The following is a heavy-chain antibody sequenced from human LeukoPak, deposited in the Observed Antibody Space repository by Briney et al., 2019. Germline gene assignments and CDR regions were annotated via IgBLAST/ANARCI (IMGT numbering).Heavy chain of an antibody. D-gene: IGHD2-2*01. J-gene: IGHJ4*02. CDR2: IKQDGSAK. Sequence: GGSLRLSCAASGFTFSDYWMHWVRQAPGKGLEWVANIKQDGSAKYYVDSVKGRFTISRDNAKNSLYLQMNSLRVEDTALYYCAKDRYCTSSSCPIDHWGQGTMVTVSS. V-gene: IGHV3-7*03. CDR3: AKDRYCTSSSCPIDH. CDR1: GFTFSDYW.